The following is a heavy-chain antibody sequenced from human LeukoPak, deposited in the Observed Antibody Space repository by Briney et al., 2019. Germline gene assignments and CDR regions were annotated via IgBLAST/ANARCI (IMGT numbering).Heavy chain of an antibody. CDR1: GGSISSYY. D-gene: IGHD5-24*01. Sequence: SETLSLTCTVSGGSISSYYWSWIRQPPGKGLEWIGYIYYSGSTNYNPSLKSRVTISVDTSKNQFSLKLSSVTAADTVVYYCARGEDGYGDFDYWGQRTLVTVSS. CDR2: IYYSGST. J-gene: IGHJ4*02. CDR3: ARGEDGYGDFDY. V-gene: IGHV4-59*01.